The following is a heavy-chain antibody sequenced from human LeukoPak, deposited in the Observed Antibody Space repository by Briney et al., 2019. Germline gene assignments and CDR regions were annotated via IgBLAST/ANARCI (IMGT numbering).Heavy chain of an antibody. Sequence: ASVKVSCKASGGTSSSYAISWVRQAPGQGLEWMGRIIPILGIANYAQKFQGRVTITADKSTSTAYMELSSLRSEDTAVYYCAREPEGGYYGYGPLAYYYYYGMDVWGQGTTVTVSS. J-gene: IGHJ6*02. V-gene: IGHV1-69*04. CDR3: AREPEGGYYGYGPLAYYYYYGMDV. D-gene: IGHD3-10*01. CDR1: GGTSSSYA. CDR2: IIPILGIA.